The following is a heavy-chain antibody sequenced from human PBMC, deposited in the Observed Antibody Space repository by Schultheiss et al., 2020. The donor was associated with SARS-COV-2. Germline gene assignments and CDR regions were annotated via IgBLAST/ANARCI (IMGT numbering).Heavy chain of an antibody. V-gene: IGHV4-59*08. CDR2: IHDSGIT. Sequence: SETLSLTCTVYGGSMNDYYWNWIRQSPGKGLEWIGFIHDSGITNYNPSLKSRVTISVDTSKNQFSLKLTSVTAADTAVYYCARRRSDGNWYLDTWGQGTLVTVSS. CDR3: ARRRSDGNWYLDT. J-gene: IGHJ4*02. D-gene: IGHD4-23*01. CDR1: GGSMNDYY.